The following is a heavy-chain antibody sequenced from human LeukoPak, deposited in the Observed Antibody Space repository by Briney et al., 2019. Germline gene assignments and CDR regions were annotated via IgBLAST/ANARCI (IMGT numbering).Heavy chain of an antibody. CDR1: GYIFTQYG. CDR3: ARVGFDY. J-gene: IGHJ4*02. CDR2: ISAYNGNT. V-gene: IGHV1-18*01. Sequence: ASVKVSCKTSGYIFTQYGISWLRPVPGQGPEWMGWISAYNGNTNYAQKLQGRVTMTTDTSTSTAYMELRSLRSDDTAVYYCARVGFDYWGQGTLVTVSS.